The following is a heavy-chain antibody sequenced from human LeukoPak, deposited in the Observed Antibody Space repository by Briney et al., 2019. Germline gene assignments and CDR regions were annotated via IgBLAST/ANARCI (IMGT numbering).Heavy chain of an antibody. Sequence: GASVKVSCKASGGTFSSYAISWVRQAPGQGLEWMEGIIPIFGTANYAQKFQGRVTITADESTSTAYMELSGLRSEDTAVYYCARGYYGTGSYYDYWGQGALVTVSS. D-gene: IGHD3-10*01. CDR2: IIPIFGTA. V-gene: IGHV1-69*13. J-gene: IGHJ4*02. CDR3: ARGYYGTGSYYDY. CDR1: GGTFSSYA.